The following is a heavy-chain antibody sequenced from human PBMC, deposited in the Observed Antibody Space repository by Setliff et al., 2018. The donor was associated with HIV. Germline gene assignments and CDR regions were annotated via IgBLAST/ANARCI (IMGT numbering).Heavy chain of an antibody. CDR2: IYYTGST. CDR1: GGSISSYY. V-gene: IGHV4-59*08. CDR3: ARGGAHYYGSGSYYNWFDP. J-gene: IGHJ5*02. Sequence: SETLSLTCTVSGGSISSYYWTWIRQPPGKGLEWIGSIYYTGSTDYNPSLMSRVTISVDTSKNQFSLKLSSVTAADTAMYYCARGGAHYYGSGSYYNWFDPWGQGTLVTVSS. D-gene: IGHD3-10*01.